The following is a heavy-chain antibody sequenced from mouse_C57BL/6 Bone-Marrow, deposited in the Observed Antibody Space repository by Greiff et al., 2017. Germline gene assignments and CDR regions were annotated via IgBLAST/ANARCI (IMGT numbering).Heavy chain of an antibody. CDR1: GFTFSSYA. J-gene: IGHJ2*01. D-gene: IGHD1-1*01. V-gene: IGHV5-9-1*02. Sequence: DVMLVESGEGLVKPGGSLKLSCAASGFTFSSYAMSWVRQTPEKRLEWVAYISSGGDYIYYADTVKGRFTISRDNARNTLYLQMSSLKSEDTAMYYCTRVGITTASEYFDYWGQGTTLTVSS. CDR2: ISSGGDYI. CDR3: TRVGITTASEYFDY.